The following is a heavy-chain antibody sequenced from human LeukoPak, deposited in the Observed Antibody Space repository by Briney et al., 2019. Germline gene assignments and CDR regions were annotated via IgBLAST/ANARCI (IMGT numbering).Heavy chain of an antibody. CDR2: IKQDGSEK. CDR1: GFTFSSYW. V-gene: IGHV3-7*01. CDR3: ARVGPYGDLSGYFDY. J-gene: IGHJ4*02. D-gene: IGHD4-17*01. Sequence: GGSLRLCCAASGFTFSSYWMSWVRQAPGKGLEWVANIKQDGSEKYYVDSVKGRFTISRDNAKNSLYLQMNSLRAEDTAVYYCARVGPYGDLSGYFDYWGQGTLVTVSS.